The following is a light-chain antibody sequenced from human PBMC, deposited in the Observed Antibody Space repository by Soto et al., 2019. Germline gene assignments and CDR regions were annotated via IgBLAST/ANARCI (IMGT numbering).Light chain of an antibody. Sequence: EIVLTQSPGTLSLSPGERATLSCRASQSVARNYLAWYQRKPGQAPRLLIHGASSRATGIPDRFSGSGSGTDFALTISRLEPEDFAVFYCQQYAASPITFGGGTKVEIK. CDR1: QSVARNY. CDR2: GAS. J-gene: IGKJ4*01. V-gene: IGKV3-20*01. CDR3: QQYAASPIT.